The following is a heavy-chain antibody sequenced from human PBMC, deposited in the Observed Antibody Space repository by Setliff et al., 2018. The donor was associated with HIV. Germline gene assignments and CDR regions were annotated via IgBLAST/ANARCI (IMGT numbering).Heavy chain of an antibody. Sequence: SETLSLTCTVSGGSIVRYYWTWIRQPPGKGLEWIGYIYYSGSTNYNPSLKSRVIISVDTSKNQFSLKLSSVTAADTAVYYCARGGGTSSPIDYHYYIDVWGKGTTVTV. V-gene: IGHV4-59*08. CDR3: ARGGGTSSPIDYHYYIDV. J-gene: IGHJ6*03. CDR1: GGSIVRYY. D-gene: IGHD6-6*01. CDR2: IYYSGST.